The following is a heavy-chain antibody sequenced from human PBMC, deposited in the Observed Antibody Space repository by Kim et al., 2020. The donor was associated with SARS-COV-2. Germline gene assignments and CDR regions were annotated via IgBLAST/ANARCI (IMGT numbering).Heavy chain of an antibody. D-gene: IGHD3-9*01. CDR3: ARDSHVLRYFDDAFDI. Sequence: ASVKVSCKASGYTFTSYAMHWVRQAPGQRLEWMGWINAGNGNTKYSQKFQGRVTITRDTSASTAYMELSSLRSEDTAVYYCARDSHVLRYFDDAFDIWGQGTMVTVSS. J-gene: IGHJ3*02. V-gene: IGHV1-3*01. CDR2: INAGNGNT. CDR1: GYTFTSYA.